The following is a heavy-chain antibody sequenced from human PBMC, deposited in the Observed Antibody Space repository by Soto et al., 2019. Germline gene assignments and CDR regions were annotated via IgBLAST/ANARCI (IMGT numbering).Heavy chain of an antibody. D-gene: IGHD2-15*01. Sequence: PSETLSLTCAVSSGSISSSNWWSWVRQPPGKGLEWIGEIYHSGSTNYNPSLKSRVTISVDKSKNQFSLKLSSVTAADTAVYYCARVRGVVAATDWFDPWGQGTLVTVSS. J-gene: IGHJ5*02. CDR3: ARVRGVVAATDWFDP. CDR2: IYHSGST. CDR1: SGSISSSNW. V-gene: IGHV4-4*02.